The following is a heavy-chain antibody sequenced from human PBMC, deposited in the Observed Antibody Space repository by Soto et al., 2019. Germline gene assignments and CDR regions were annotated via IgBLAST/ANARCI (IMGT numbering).Heavy chain of an antibody. CDR3: ARDRAGVGSNIDV. CDR1: GFTFRSYG. J-gene: IGHJ6*02. D-gene: IGHD1-26*01. Sequence: QVQLVESGGGVVQPGRSLRLSCAASGFTFRSYGMHWVRQAPGKGLEWVAVIWNDGSERYYADSVKGRFTISRDNSKNTLDLQMNRLRAEATAVYCWARDRAGVGSNIDVWGQGTTVTVSS. V-gene: IGHV3-33*01. CDR2: IWNDGSER.